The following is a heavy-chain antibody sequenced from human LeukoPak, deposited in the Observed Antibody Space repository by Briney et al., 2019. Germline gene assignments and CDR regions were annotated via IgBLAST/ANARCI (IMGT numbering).Heavy chain of an antibody. Sequence: SQTLSLTCTVSGGSISSGGYYWSWIRQHPGKGLEWIGYIYYSGSTYYNPSLKSRVTISVDTSKNQFSLKLSSVTAADTAVYYCERTGSYGLPRDYWGQGTLVTVSS. D-gene: IGHD5-18*01. CDR2: IYYSGST. J-gene: IGHJ4*02. V-gene: IGHV4-31*03. CDR3: ERTGSYGLPRDY. CDR1: GGSISSGGYY.